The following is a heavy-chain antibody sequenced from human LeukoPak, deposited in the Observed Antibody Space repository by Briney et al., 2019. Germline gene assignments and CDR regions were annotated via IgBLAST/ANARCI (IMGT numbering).Heavy chain of an antibody. CDR1: GFTFSSYA. D-gene: IGHD2-15*01. Sequence: PGGSLRLSCAASGFTFSSYAMSWVRQAPGKGLEWVSSISSSSSYIYYADSVNGRFTISRDSAKNSLYRQMNSLRAEDTAVYYCAIDGTVTHVGILGYYFDYWGQGTLVTVSS. J-gene: IGHJ4*02. V-gene: IGHV3-21*01. CDR2: ISSSSSYI. CDR3: AIDGTVTHVGILGYYFDY.